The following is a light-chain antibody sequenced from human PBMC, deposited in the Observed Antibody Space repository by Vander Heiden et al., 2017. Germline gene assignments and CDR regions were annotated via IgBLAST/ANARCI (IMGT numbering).Light chain of an antibody. CDR2: GAS. Sequence: EIDLTQSPGTLSLSQGERATLSCRARQSVRSSYLAWYQQKPGQPPRLLIYGASNRATGIPDRFSGSGSGTDFTLTISRLEPEDFAAYYCQRYGSSPPYTFGQGTKLEIK. V-gene: IGKV3-20*01. CDR1: QSVRSSY. J-gene: IGKJ2*01. CDR3: QRYGSSPPYT.